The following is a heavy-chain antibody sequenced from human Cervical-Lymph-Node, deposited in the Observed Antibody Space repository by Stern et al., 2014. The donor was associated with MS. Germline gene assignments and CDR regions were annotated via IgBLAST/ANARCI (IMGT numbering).Heavy chain of an antibody. CDR1: GGTFSAYA. Sequence: QMQLVQSGAEVKKPGSSVKVSCEASGGTFSAYALTWVRQAPGQGLEWMGEINPLFGETEYAQRFQGRVTITADEWTNTVYMELSSLRSEAASVYFCASRRVAAAGYGLDVWGQGTTVTVSS. CDR3: ASRRVAAAGYGLDV. J-gene: IGHJ6*02. V-gene: IGHV1-69*01. CDR2: INPLFGET. D-gene: IGHD6-13*01.